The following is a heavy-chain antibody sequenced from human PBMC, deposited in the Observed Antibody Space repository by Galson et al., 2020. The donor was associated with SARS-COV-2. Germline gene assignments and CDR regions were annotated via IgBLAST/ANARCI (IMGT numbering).Heavy chain of an antibody. D-gene: IGHD1-1*01. CDR3: VRTNFRYGMDV. J-gene: IGHJ6*02. Sequence: GESLKISCAASGFTFSSYAMHWVRQAPGKGLEWVAVISYDGSNKYYADSVKGRFTISRDNSKNTLYLQMNSLRAEDTAVYYCVRTNFRYGMDVWGQGTTVTVSS. CDR1: GFTFSSYA. V-gene: IGHV3-30-3*01. CDR2: ISYDGSNK.